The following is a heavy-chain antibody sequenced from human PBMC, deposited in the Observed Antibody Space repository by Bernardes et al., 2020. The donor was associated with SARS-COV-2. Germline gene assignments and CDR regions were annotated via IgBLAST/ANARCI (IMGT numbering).Heavy chain of an antibody. Sequence: SETLSLTCAVYGGSFSGYYLSWIRQPPGKGLEWIGEINQSGSTNYNPSLKSRVTISVDTSKNQFSLKLTSVTAADTAVYYCARGRITVIRDWGQGTLVTVSS. V-gene: IGHV4-34*01. D-gene: IGHD3-10*01. J-gene: IGHJ4*02. CDR2: INQSGST. CDR1: GGSFSGYY. CDR3: ARGRITVIRD.